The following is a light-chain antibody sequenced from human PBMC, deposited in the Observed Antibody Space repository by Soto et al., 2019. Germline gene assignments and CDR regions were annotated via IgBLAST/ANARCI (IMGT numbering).Light chain of an antibody. CDR3: QAWDSSTLV. Sequence: SYELTQPPSVSVSPGQTASITCSGDKLGDKYACWYQQKPDQSPVLVIYQDSKRPSGIPERFSGSNSGNTATLTISGTQAMDEADYYCQAWDSSTLVFGRGTKLTVL. J-gene: IGLJ2*01. CDR1: KLGDKY. CDR2: QDS. V-gene: IGLV3-1*01.